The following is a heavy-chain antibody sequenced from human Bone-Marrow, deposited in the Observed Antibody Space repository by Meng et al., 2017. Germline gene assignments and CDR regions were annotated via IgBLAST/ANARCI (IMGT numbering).Heavy chain of an antibody. V-gene: IGHV4-39*07. D-gene: IGHD3-22*01. CDR3: ARARRYYYDSSSLAGYRLAFDY. J-gene: IGHJ4*02. CDR2: IYYSGST. Sequence: SETLSLTCTVSGGSISSSSYYWGWIRQPPGKGLEWIGSIYYSGSTYYNPSLKSRVTISVDTSKNQFSLKLGSVTAADTAVYYCARARRYYYDSSSLAGYRLAFDYWGQGTLVTVSS. CDR1: GGSISSSSYY.